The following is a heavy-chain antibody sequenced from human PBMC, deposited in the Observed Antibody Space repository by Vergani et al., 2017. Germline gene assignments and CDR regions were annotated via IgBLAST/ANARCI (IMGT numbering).Heavy chain of an antibody. D-gene: IGHD6-13*01. J-gene: IGHJ6*02. CDR2: IWYDGSNK. Sequence: QVQLVESGGGVVQPGRSLRLSCAASGFTFSSYGMHWVRQAPGKGLEWVAVIWYDGSNKYYGDSVKGRFTISRDNSKNTLYLQMNSLRAEDTAVYYCARDRSRSYGGYYYYYGMDVWGQGTTVTVSS. CDR1: GFTFSSYG. CDR3: ARDRSRSYGGYYYYYGMDV. V-gene: IGHV3-33*01.